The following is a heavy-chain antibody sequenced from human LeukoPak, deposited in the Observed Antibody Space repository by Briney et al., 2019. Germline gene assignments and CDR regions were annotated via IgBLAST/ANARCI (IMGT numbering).Heavy chain of an antibody. J-gene: IGHJ4*02. Sequence: PGGSLRLSCAASGFTFSSYAMSWVRQTPGKGLGWVSAISGSGGSTYYADSVKGRFTISRDNSKNTLYLQMNSLRAEDTAVYYCAKHYYDSSGYYGDSYFDYWGQGTLVTVSS. CDR3: AKHYYDSSGYYGDSYFDY. V-gene: IGHV3-23*01. CDR1: GFTFSSYA. CDR2: ISGSGGST. D-gene: IGHD3-22*01.